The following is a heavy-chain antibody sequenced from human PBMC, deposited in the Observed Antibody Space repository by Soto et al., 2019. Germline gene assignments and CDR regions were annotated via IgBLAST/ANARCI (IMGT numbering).Heavy chain of an antibody. J-gene: IGHJ4*02. CDR3: ATDYDILTGYYVLDY. CDR1: GGTFSSYA. V-gene: IGHV1-69*13. D-gene: IGHD3-9*01. CDR2: IIPIFGTA. Sequence: GASVKVSCKASGGTFSSYAISWVRQAPGQGLEWMGGIIPIFGTANYAQKFQGRVTITADESTSTAYMELSSLRSEDTAVYYCATDYDILTGYYVLDYWGQGTLVTVSS.